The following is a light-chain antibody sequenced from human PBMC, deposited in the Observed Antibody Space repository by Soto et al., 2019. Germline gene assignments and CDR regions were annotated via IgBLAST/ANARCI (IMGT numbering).Light chain of an antibody. CDR2: GAS. CDR3: QQYNKWPPLT. J-gene: IGKJ4*01. CDR1: QSVSSN. V-gene: IGKV3-15*01. Sequence: EIVMTQSPATLSVSPGERATLSCRASQSVSSNLAWYQQKPGQAPRLLIYGASTRATGIPARFSGRGSGTEFTITISILQSEDVAVYYCQQYNKWPPLTFGGGTKEEIK.